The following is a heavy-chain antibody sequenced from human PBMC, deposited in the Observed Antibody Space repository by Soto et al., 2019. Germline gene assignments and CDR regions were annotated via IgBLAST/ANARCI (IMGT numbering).Heavy chain of an antibody. CDR3: ARSPKDFFGVVIIYYFDY. D-gene: IGHD3-3*01. Sequence: GGSLRLSCAASGFTFSSYSMNWVRQAPGKGLEWVSSISSSSSYIYYADSVKGQFTISGDNAKNSLYLKMNSLRAEDTAVYYCARSPKDFFGVVIIYYFDYWGQGTLVTVSA. V-gene: IGHV3-21*01. J-gene: IGHJ4*02. CDR2: ISSSSSYI. CDR1: GFTFSSYS.